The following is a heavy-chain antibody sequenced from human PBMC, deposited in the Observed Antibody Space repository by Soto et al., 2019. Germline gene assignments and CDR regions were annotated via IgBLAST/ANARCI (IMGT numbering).Heavy chain of an antibody. J-gene: IGHJ6*02. CDR3: ARDRSAGNYFYYGMDV. V-gene: IGHV3-33*01. Sequence: VGSLRLSCAASGLPFNRNGMHWVRQAPGKGLEWVAVIWYDGSKEYYSDSVKGRFTISRDNSKNMLYLQMNSVRVEDTAVYFCARDRSAGNYFYYGMDVWGQGTTVTVSS. CDR2: IWYDGSKE. D-gene: IGHD1-1*01. CDR1: GLPFNRNG.